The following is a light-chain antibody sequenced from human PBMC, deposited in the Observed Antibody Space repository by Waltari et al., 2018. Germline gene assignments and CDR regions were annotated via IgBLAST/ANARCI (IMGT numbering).Light chain of an antibody. V-gene: IGLV2-11*01. CDR2: DVA. Sequence: QSALTQPRSVSGSPGQSVTISCTGSPSDVGAYNYVSWYQHHPGKAPKLIIYDVAKRPSGFPDRFFGSKSGSTASLTVSGIQPEDDADYYCCSYAGTKIFVLFGGGTRLSVL. J-gene: IGLJ2*01. CDR3: CSYAGTKIFVL. CDR1: PSDVGAYNY.